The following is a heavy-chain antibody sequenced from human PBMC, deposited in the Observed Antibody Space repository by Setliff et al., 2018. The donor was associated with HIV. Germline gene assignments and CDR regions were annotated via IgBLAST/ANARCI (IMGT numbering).Heavy chain of an antibody. Sequence: GGSLRLPCAASGFMFDDYGLRWVRQAPGKGLEWVSYISYNSGSISYGDSVKGRFTISRDNAKNTLYLKMNSLRAEDMAVYYCARGHSGYKSGMDVWGQGTTVTVSS. CDR2: ISYNSGSI. CDR3: ARGHSGYKSGMDV. V-gene: IGHV3-20*04. D-gene: IGHD5-12*01. CDR1: GFMFDDYG. J-gene: IGHJ6*02.